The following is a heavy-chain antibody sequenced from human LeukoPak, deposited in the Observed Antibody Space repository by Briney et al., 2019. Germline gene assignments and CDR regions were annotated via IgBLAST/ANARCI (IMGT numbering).Heavy chain of an antibody. CDR1: GYTFTGYY. Sequence: ASVKVSCKASGYTFTGYYMHWVRQAPGQGLEWMGWINPNSGGTNYAQKLQGRVTMTTDTSTSTAYMELRSLRSDDTAVYYCARGYSSGYYYAVGPLDYWGQGTLVTVSS. CDR3: ARGYSSGYYYAVGPLDY. D-gene: IGHD3-22*01. J-gene: IGHJ4*02. V-gene: IGHV1-2*02. CDR2: INPNSGGT.